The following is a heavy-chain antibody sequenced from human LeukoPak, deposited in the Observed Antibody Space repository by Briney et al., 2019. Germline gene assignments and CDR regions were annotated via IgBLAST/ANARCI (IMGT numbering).Heavy chain of an antibody. D-gene: IGHD3-9*01. CDR2: IIPIFGTA. CDR1: GGTFSSYA. Sequence: SVKVSCKASGGTFSSYAISWVRQAPGQGLEWMGGIIPIFGTANYAQKFQGRVTITADESTSTAYMELSSLRSEDTAVYYCARSSRDYDILTGYHLDYWGQGTLVTVSS. CDR3: ARSSRDYDILTGYHLDY. J-gene: IGHJ4*02. V-gene: IGHV1-69*13.